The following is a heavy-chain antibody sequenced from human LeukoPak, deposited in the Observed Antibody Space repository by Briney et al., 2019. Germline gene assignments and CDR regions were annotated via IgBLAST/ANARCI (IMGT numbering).Heavy chain of an antibody. D-gene: IGHD6-19*01. V-gene: IGHV3-30*04. Sequence: PGGSLRLSCAASGFTFSSYAMHWVRQAPGKGLEWGAVISYDGSNKYYADSVKGRFTISRDNSKNTLYLQMNSLRAEDTAVYYCARDPSIAVAGWFSYFDYWGQGTLVTVSS. J-gene: IGHJ4*02. CDR2: ISYDGSNK. CDR3: ARDPSIAVAGWFSYFDY. CDR1: GFTFSSYA.